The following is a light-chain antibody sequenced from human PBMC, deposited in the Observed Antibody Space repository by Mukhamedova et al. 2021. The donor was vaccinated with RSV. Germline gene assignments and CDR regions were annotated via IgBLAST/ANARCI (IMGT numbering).Light chain of an antibody. V-gene: IGLV3-19*01. CDR1: SLRSYY. Sequence: RITCQGDSLRSYYASWYQQKPGQAPVLVIYGKNNRPSGIPDRFSGSSSGNTASLPITGAQAEDEADYYCNSRDSSGNPLYVFGTG. CDR3: NSRDSSGNPLYV. J-gene: IGLJ1*01. CDR2: GKN.